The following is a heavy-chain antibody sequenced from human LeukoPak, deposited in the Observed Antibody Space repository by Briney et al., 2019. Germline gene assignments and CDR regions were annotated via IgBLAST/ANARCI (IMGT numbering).Heavy chain of an antibody. V-gene: IGHV3-33*08. CDR3: ARDYGTTTTTKRWGCFDY. CDR1: GFTFSSYS. CDR2: IWYDGSEK. J-gene: IGHJ4*02. Sequence: PGGSLRLSCAASGFTFSSYSMNWVRQAPGEGLEWAAVIWYDGSEKYYADSVKGRFTISRDNSKNILFLQMNSLRAEDTAVYYCARDYGTTTTTKRWGCFDYWGQGALVTVSS. D-gene: IGHD4-11*01.